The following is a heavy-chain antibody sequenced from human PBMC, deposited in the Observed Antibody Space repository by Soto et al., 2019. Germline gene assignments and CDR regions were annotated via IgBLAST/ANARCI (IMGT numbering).Heavy chain of an antibody. D-gene: IGHD3-22*01. Sequence: HPGKGLEWLGYIYYSGSTYYSPSLKSRVTISVDTSKNQFCLKLSSVTAEDTAVYYCARDDFYDSSGYGLDYWGQGTLVTVSS. CDR3: ARDDFYDSSGYGLDY. CDR2: IYYSGST. J-gene: IGHJ4*02. V-gene: IGHV4-31*02.